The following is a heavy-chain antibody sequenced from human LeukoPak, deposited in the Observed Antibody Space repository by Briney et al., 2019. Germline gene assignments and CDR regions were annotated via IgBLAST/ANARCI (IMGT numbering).Heavy chain of an antibody. D-gene: IGHD5-12*01. V-gene: IGHV3-11*01. CDR2: ITSSGDDI. Sequence: GGSLRLSCAASGFTFSDYYMSWIRQAPGKGLEWVAYITSSGDDIYYADSVKGRFTISRDNAKNALFLRMSSLRVEDTATYYCASDIAATSGDFWGQGTLVSVSS. CDR3: ASDIAATSGDF. CDR1: GFTFSDYY. J-gene: IGHJ4*02.